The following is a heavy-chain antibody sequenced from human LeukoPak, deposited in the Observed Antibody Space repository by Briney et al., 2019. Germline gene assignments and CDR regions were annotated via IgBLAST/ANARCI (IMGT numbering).Heavy chain of an antibody. CDR1: GFTFSSNW. Sequence: PGGSLRLSCAASGFTFSSNWMTWVRQAPGKGLEWVANIKQDGSEKYYMDSVKGRFTISRDNAKNSLYLQMSSLRAEDTAVYYCTRSQAGYYYFPLDCWGQGTLVTVSS. V-gene: IGHV3-7*01. CDR3: TRSQAGYYYFPLDC. D-gene: IGHD3-22*01. J-gene: IGHJ4*02. CDR2: IKQDGSEK.